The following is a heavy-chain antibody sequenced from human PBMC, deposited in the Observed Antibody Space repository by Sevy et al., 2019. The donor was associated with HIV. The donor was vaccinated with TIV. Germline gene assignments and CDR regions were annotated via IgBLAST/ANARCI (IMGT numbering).Heavy chain of an antibody. J-gene: IGHJ5*02. Sequence: GGSLRLSCAASGFTFSSYGMHWVRQAPGKGLEWVAVIWNDGSNQYYADSVEGRFTVSGDNSTNTLYLQMNSLRAEDTAGYYCARAPGYCTSTNCYDWFDPWGHGTLVTVSS. CDR2: IWNDGSNQ. CDR1: GFTFSSYG. D-gene: IGHD2-2*01. V-gene: IGHV3-33*01. CDR3: ARAPGYCTSTNCYDWFDP.